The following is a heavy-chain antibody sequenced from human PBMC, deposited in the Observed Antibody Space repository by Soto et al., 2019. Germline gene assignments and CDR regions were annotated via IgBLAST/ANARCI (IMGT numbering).Heavy chain of an antibody. CDR3: VQSRCGGDCLQSYSSHSYYGLDV. CDR2: IYWDDDK. Sequence: QITLKESGPTLVKPTQTLTLTCTFSGLSLTTIGEGVGWLHQPPRTALEWLALIYWDDDKRYSPSLKSRLTITKDTSKNQVVLTMTNMDPVDTATYYCVQSRCGGDCLQSYSSHSYYGLDVWGQGTTVTVSS. V-gene: IGHV2-5*02. CDR1: GLSLTTIGEG. J-gene: IGHJ6*02. D-gene: IGHD2-21*02.